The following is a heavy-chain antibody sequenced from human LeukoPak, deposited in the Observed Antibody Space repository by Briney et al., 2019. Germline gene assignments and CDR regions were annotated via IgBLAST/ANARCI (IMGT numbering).Heavy chain of an antibody. V-gene: IGHV4-4*09. CDR1: GGSISSDY. Sequence: SETLSLTCTVSGGSISSDYWSWIRQPPGKGLEWIGDIYTSGSTNYNPSLKSRVTVSVDTSKNQFSLKLSSVTAADTAVYCCARREASYYFDYWGQGTLVTVSS. CDR2: IYTSGST. J-gene: IGHJ4*02. CDR3: ARREASYYFDY.